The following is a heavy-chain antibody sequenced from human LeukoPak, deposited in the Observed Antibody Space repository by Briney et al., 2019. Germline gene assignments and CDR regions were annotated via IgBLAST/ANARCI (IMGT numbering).Heavy chain of an antibody. CDR3: ARDRTGYSSGWYYFDY. CDR2: IIPIFGTA. Sequence: ASVKVSCKASGGTFSSYAISWVRQAPGQGLEWMGRIIPIFGTANYAQKFQGRVTITTDESTSTAYMELSSLRSEDAAVYYCARDRTGYSSGWYYFDYWGQGTPVTVSS. V-gene: IGHV1-69*05. J-gene: IGHJ4*02. CDR1: GGTFSSYA. D-gene: IGHD6-19*01.